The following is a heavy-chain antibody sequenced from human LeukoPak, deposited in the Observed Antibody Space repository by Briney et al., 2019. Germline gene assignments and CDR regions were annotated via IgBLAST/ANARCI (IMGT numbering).Heavy chain of an antibody. J-gene: IGHJ6*03. CDR1: GYTFTSYD. CDR3: ARATRGLPIYYYYYMAV. V-gene: IGHV1-8*03. CDR2: MNPNSGNT. D-gene: IGHD3-10*01. Sequence: ASVKVSCKASGYTFTSYDINWVRQATGQGLEWMGWMNPNSGNTGYAQKFQGRVTITRNTSISTAYMELSSLRSEDTAVYYCARATRGLPIYYYYYMAVWRKGTTVTVSS.